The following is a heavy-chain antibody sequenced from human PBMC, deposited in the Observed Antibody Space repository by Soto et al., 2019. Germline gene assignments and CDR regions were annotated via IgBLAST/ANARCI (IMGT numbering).Heavy chain of an antibody. CDR1: GGTFSSYT. D-gene: IGHD6-19*01. J-gene: IGHJ6*03. Sequence: SVKVSCKASGGTFSSYTISWVRQAPGQGLEWMGRIIPILGIANYAQKFQGRVTITADKSTSTAYMELSSLRSEDTAVYYCARTQWLVRAREYYYYYMDVRGKGTTVTGSS. CDR3: ARTQWLVRAREYYYYYMDV. V-gene: IGHV1-69*02. CDR2: IIPILGIA.